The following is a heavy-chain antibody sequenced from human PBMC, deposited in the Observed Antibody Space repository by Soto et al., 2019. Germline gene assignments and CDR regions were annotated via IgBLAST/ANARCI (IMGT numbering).Heavy chain of an antibody. J-gene: IGHJ6*02. Sequence: EVQLVGSAGGLVKPGGSLRLSCVASGFSFNEAWMNWVRQAPGQGLEWVGRIKTSPWGGATNYAAPVQGRFTISRDDSKNTLYLHINSLRTEDTAIYYCTTGSVEGIWGQGTTVIVSS. V-gene: IGHV3-15*07. CDR1: GFSFNEAW. CDR3: TTGSVEGI. D-gene: IGHD2-15*01. CDR2: IKTSPWGGAT.